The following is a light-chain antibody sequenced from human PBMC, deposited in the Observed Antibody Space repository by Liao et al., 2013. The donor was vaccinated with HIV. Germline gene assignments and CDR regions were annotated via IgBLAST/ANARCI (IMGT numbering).Light chain of an antibody. Sequence: SDVLTQPPSVSVARGKTARIPCGGDSVGSETVHWYQQKPGQAPVLLINRDSDLPSGTLERFSDSKSGNTATLTITRVEAGDEADYYCQVWDSSTAVFGGGTKLTVL. CDR2: RDS. CDR3: QVWDSSTAV. CDR1: SVGSET. V-gene: IGLV3-21*01. J-gene: IGLJ3*02.